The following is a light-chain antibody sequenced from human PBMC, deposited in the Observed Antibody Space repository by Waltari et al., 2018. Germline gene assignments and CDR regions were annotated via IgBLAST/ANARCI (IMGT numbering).Light chain of an antibody. CDR2: GAA. Sequence: EIVMRQSPATLSVSHGESATLSCRASQSVRTNLAWYQQKPGQAPRLLIYGAATRATGIPARFSGSGSGTEFTLTISSLQSEDFAVYYCQQYNNWPPYTFGQGTKLEIK. V-gene: IGKV3-15*01. J-gene: IGKJ2*01. CDR1: QSVRTN. CDR3: QQYNNWPPYT.